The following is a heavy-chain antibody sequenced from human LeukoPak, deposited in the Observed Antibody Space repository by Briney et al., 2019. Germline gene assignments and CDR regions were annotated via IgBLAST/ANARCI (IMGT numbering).Heavy chain of an antibody. J-gene: IGHJ4*02. CDR2: INHSGST. Sequence: SETLSLTCAVSGGSFSGYYWSWVRQPPGKGLEWIGEINHSGSTNYNPSLKSRVTISVDTSKNQFSLKLSSVTAADTAVYYCATTGYGSGSYTVYWGQGTLVTVSS. CDR3: ATTGYGSGSYTVY. CDR1: GGSFSGYY. D-gene: IGHD3-10*01. V-gene: IGHV4-34*01.